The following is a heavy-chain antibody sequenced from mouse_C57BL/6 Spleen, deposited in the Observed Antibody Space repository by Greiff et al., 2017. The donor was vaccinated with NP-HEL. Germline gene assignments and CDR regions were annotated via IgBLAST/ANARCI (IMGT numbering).Heavy chain of an antibody. J-gene: IGHJ3*01. D-gene: IGHD3-2*02. CDR1: GYTFTSYW. Sequence: QVQLQQPGAELVKPGASVKLSCKASGYTFTSYWMHWVKQRPGQGLEWIGMIHPNSGSTNYNEKFKSKATLTVDKSSSTAYMQRSSLTSEDSAVYYCAATAQATWFAYWGQGTLVTVSA. V-gene: IGHV1-64*01. CDR2: IHPNSGST. CDR3: AATAQATWFAY.